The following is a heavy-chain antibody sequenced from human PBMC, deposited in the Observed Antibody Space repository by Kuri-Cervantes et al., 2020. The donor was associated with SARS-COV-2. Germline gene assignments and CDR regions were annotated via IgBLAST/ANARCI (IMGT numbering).Heavy chain of an antibody. J-gene: IGHJ3*02. V-gene: IGHV1-2*04. D-gene: IGHD3-22*01. CDR2: INPNSGDT. CDR1: GYTFTGYY. CDR3: ARSTPFRRVAVNSQGGHFDI. Sequence: ASVKVSCKASGYTFTGYYMHWVRQAPGQGLEWMEWINPNSGDTNYAQKFQGWVTITRDTSISTVYMELSRLRSDDTAVYYCARSTPFRRVAVNSQGGHFDIWGQGTMVTVSS.